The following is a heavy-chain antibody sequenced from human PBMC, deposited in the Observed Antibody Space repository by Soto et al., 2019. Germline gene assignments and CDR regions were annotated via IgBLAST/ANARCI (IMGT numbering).Heavy chain of an antibody. D-gene: IGHD3-22*01. Sequence: QVQLVQSGAEVKKPGSSVKVCCKASGGTFSSYAISWVRQAPGQGLEWMGGIIPIFGTANYAQKFQGRVTITADESTSTAYMELSSLRSEDTAVYYCARDVEYYDSSGYYYVVWFDPWGQGTLVTVSS. CDR2: IIPIFGTA. CDR1: GGTFSSYA. J-gene: IGHJ5*02. CDR3: ARDVEYYDSSGYYYVVWFDP. V-gene: IGHV1-69*01.